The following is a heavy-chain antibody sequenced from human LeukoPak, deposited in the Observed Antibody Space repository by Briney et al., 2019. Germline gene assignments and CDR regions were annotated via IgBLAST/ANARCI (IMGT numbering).Heavy chain of an antibody. D-gene: IGHD3-3*01. CDR3: AKVHDFWSGYYTG. CDR2: ISGSGGST. V-gene: IGHV3-23*01. J-gene: IGHJ4*02. CDR1: GFTFSSYA. Sequence: GGSLRLSCAASGFTFSSYAMSWVRQAPGKGLEWVTAISGSGGSTYYADSVKGRFTISRDNSKNTLYLQMNSLRAEDTAVYYCAKVHDFWSGYYTGWGQGTLVTVSS.